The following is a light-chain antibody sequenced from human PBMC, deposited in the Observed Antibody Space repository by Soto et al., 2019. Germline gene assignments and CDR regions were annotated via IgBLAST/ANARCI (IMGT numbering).Light chain of an antibody. Sequence: QSALTQPRSVSGSPGQSVTISCTGTSSDVGGYDYVSWYQEHPGKAPKLMIYDVSERPSGVPDRFSGCKSGNTATLTISGLQAEDEADYYCCAYAGSSPALFGGGTMLTVL. V-gene: IGLV2-11*01. CDR1: SSDVGGYDY. J-gene: IGLJ2*01. CDR3: CAYAGSSPAL. CDR2: DVS.